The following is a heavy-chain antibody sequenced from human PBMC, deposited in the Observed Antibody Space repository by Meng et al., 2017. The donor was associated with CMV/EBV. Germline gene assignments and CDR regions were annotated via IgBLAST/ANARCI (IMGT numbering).Heavy chain of an antibody. CDR3: ARDAKYYYDSSDYPSTGRGIDP. CDR2: ISSSSYI. J-gene: IGHJ5*02. D-gene: IGHD3-22*01. V-gene: IGHV3-21*01. Sequence: GESLKISCAASGFTFSSYSMNWVRQAPGKGLEWVSSISSSSYIYYADSVKGRFTISRDNAKNSLYLQMNSLRAEDTAVYYCARDAKYYYDSSDYPSTGRGIDPGGQGTLVTVSS. CDR1: GFTFSSYS.